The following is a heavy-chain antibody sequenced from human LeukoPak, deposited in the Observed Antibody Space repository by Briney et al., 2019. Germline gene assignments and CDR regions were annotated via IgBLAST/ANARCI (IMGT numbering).Heavy chain of an antibody. J-gene: IGHJ4*02. D-gene: IGHD6-19*01. CDR1: GGSIRTYY. V-gene: IGHV4-4*07. Sequence: SETLSLTCTVSGGSIRTYYWNWIRQPAGKGLEWIGRIDGSGSTTFSPSLRSRVTMSVDSSKSQISLNLNSVTAVDTAMYYCARSPLSSSGWYRADYWGQGTLVTVAS. CDR2: IDGSGST. CDR3: ARSPLSSSGWYRADY.